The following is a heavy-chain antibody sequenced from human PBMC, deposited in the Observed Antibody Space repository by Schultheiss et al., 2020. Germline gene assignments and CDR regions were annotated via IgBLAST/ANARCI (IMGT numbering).Heavy chain of an antibody. CDR1: GFNFDDYA. CDR2: ISWNSGSI. J-gene: IGHJ4*02. CDR3: TTVGATRPIDY. V-gene: IGHV3-9*01. Sequence: SLRLSCAASGFNFDDYAMHWVRQAPGKGLEWVSGISWNSGSIGYADSVKGRFTISRDNAKNSLYLQMNSLKTEDTAVYYCTTVGATRPIDYWGQGTLVTVSS. D-gene: IGHD1-26*01.